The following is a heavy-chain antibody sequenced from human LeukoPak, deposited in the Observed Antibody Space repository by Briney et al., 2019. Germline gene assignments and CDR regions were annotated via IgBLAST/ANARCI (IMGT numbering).Heavy chain of an antibody. Sequence: SVKVSCKASGGTFSSYAISWVRQAPGQGLEWMGRIIPILGIANYAQKFQGRVTITADKSTSTAYMELSSLRSEDTAVYYCARDGVVGATLYYYGMDVWGQGATVTVSS. CDR3: ARDGVVGATLYYYGMDV. CDR2: IIPILGIA. D-gene: IGHD1-26*01. J-gene: IGHJ6*02. CDR1: GGTFSSYA. V-gene: IGHV1-69*04.